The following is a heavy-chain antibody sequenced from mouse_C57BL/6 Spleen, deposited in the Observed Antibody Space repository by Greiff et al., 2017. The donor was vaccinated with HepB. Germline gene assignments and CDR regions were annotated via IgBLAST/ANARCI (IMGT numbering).Heavy chain of an antibody. CDR3: AKGWLEGNFDY. CDR1: GYTFTDYY. CDR2: IYPGSGNT. D-gene: IGHD1-1*02. J-gene: IGHJ2*01. Sequence: QVQLQQSGAELVRPGASVKLSCKASGYTFTDYYINWVKQRPGQGLEWIARIYPGSGNTYYNEKFKGKATLTAEKSSSTAYMQLSSLTSEDSAVYFCAKGWLEGNFDYWGQGTTLTVSS. V-gene: IGHV1-76*01.